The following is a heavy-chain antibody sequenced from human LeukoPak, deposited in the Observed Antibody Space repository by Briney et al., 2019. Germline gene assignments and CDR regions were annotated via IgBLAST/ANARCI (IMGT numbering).Heavy chain of an antibody. V-gene: IGHV3-66*02. D-gene: IGHD1-26*01. J-gene: IGHJ4*02. Sequence: GGSLSLSCAASGFTVSSNNMVWVRQAPGKGLEWISIINSGGRTYYADSVEGRLTISRDTSKNTLYLQMNSRTDDDTAVYYCRIGEWGLLRAYWGEGTLVTASS. CDR2: INSGGRT. CDR1: GFTVSSNN. CDR3: RIGEWGLLRAY.